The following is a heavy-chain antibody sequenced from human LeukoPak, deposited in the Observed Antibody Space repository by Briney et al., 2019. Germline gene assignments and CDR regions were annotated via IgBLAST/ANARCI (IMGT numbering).Heavy chain of an antibody. J-gene: IGHJ6*03. Sequence: GASVKVSCKASGHTFTSYDINWVRQATGQGLEWMGWMNPNSANTGYAQKLQGRVTMTRNTSISTAYMELSSLRSEDTAVYYCARGDGGNSHYYYMDVWGKGTTVTVSS. CDR3: ARGDGGNSHYYYMDV. CDR1: GHTFTSYD. V-gene: IGHV1-8*01. CDR2: MNPNSANT. D-gene: IGHD4-23*01.